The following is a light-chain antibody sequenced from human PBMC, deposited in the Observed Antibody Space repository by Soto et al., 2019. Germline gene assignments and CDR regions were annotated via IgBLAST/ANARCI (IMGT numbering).Light chain of an antibody. J-gene: IGLJ1*01. Sequence: QSVLTQPASVSGSPGQSITISCTGTSSDVGNYNLVSWYQQHPGKAPKLMIYEGSRRPSGVSNRFSGSKSGNAASLTISGLQAEDEADYYCCSYASDSTYVFGSGTKLTVL. CDR2: EGS. V-gene: IGLV2-23*01. CDR1: SSDVGNYNL. CDR3: CSYASDSTYV.